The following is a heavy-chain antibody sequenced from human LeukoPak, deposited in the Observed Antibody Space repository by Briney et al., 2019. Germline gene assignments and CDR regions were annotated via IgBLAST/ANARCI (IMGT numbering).Heavy chain of an antibody. J-gene: IGHJ4*02. Sequence: PGGSLRLSCAASGFTFSSYSMNWVRQAPGKGLEWVSSISSSSSYIYYADSVKGRFTISRDNSKNTLYLQMNSLRAEDTAVYYCARATLREITPDFDYWGQGTLVTVSS. CDR3: ARATLREITPDFDY. CDR2: ISSSSSYI. D-gene: IGHD4-17*01. CDR1: GFTFSSYS. V-gene: IGHV3-21*01.